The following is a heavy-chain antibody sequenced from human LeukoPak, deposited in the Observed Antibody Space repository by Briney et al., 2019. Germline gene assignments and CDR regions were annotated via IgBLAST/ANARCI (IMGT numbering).Heavy chain of an antibody. D-gene: IGHD6-6*01. Sequence: GESLKISFKGSGYSFTSYWIGWVRQMPAKGLEWMGIIYPDDSDTRYSPSFQGQVTISADKSISTAYLQWSSLKASDTAMYYCARERSSQGYFDFWGQGTLVTVSS. CDR1: GYSFTSYW. CDR2: IYPDDSDT. V-gene: IGHV5-51*01. J-gene: IGHJ4*02. CDR3: ARERSSQGYFDF.